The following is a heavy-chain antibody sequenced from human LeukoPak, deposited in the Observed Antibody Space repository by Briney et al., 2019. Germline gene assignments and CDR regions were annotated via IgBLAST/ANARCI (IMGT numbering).Heavy chain of an antibody. CDR3: KYGELPPYNWFDP. CDR2: IRSKANSYAT. J-gene: IGHJ5*02. D-gene: IGHD1-26*01. Sequence: PGGSLRLSCAASGFTFSGSAMHWVRQASGKGLEWVGRIRSKANSYATAYAASVKGRFTISRDDSKNTAYLQMNSLKTEDTAVYYCKYGELPPYNWFDPWGQGTLVTVSS. V-gene: IGHV3-73*01. CDR1: GFTFSGSA.